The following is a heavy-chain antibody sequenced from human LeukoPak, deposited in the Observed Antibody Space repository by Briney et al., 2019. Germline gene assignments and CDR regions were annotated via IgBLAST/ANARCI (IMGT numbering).Heavy chain of an antibody. CDR1: GFTFSSYS. Sequence: GGSLRLSCAASGFTFSSYSMNWVRQAPGKGLEWVSSISSSSSYIYYADSVKGRFTISRDNAKNSLYLQMNSLRAEDTAVYYCARDPAKRVRGVPNWFDPWGQGTLVTVSS. J-gene: IGHJ5*02. V-gene: IGHV3-21*01. D-gene: IGHD3-10*01. CDR2: ISSSSSYI. CDR3: ARDPAKRVRGVPNWFDP.